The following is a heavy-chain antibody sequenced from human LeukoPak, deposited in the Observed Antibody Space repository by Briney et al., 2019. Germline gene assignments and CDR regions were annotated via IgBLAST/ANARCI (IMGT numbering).Heavy chain of an antibody. D-gene: IGHD3-22*01. CDR3: TYYYDSSGYNDAFDI. Sequence: GGSLRLSCAASGFTFSSYEMNWVRQAPGKGLEWVSYISCSGSTIYYADSVKGRFTISRDNAKNSLYLQMNSLRAEDTAVYYCTYYYDSSGYNDAFDIWGQGTMVTVSS. CDR1: GFTFSSYE. J-gene: IGHJ3*02. CDR2: ISCSGSTI. V-gene: IGHV3-48*03.